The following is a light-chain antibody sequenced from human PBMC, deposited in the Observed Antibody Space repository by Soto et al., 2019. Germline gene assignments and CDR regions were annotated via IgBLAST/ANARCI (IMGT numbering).Light chain of an antibody. CDR2: AAS. CDR3: LQHSGPPYT. V-gene: IGKV1-17*03. Sequence: DIQMTQSPSAMSASVGDRVTITCRASQGISNYLAWFQQKPAKVPKRLIYAASSLQSGVPSRFSGSGSGTDFTVTISSPQPEDFATYSWLQHSGPPYTFGQGTKLEIK. CDR1: QGISNY. J-gene: IGKJ2*01.